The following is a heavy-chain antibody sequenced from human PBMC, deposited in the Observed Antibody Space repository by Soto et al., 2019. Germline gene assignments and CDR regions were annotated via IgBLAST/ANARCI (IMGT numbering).Heavy chain of an antibody. CDR1: GYIFTRYW. J-gene: IGHJ4*02. Sequence: SLKISCKASGYIFTRYWIGWVRQMPVKGLEWMGIIYPGDSDTRYSPSFQGQVTISVDKSISTAYLQWSSLKASDTAMYYCVRPSDFWSAYYQSYFESWGQGTLVRVSS. CDR2: IYPGDSDT. D-gene: IGHD3-3*01. CDR3: VRPSDFWSAYYQSYFES. V-gene: IGHV5-51*01.